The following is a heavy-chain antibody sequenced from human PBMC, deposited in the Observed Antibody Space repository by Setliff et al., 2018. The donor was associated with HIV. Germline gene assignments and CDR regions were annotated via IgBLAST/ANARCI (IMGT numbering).Heavy chain of an antibody. Sequence: SETLSLTCAVSGYSVSSSYWWGWIRQPPGKGLEWIGWIGYIYKGGSTYYNTSLKSRVTMSVDTSKNHFSLKLRSVTAVDTAVYYCARSALWFGEADWYFDLWGRGALVTVSS. J-gene: IGHJ2*01. V-gene: IGHV4-28*01. CDR2: IYKGGST. CDR1: GYSVSSSYW. D-gene: IGHD3-10*01. CDR3: ARSALWFGEADWYFDL.